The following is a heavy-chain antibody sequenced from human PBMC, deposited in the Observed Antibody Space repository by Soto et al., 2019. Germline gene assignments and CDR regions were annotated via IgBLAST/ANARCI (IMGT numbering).Heavy chain of an antibody. J-gene: IGHJ4*02. D-gene: IGHD3-3*01. Sequence: PGGSLRLSCAVSGLSSRNFLAYDMHWVRQAPGKGLEWVAVISYDGNNKYYSDSVKGRFTISRDNSRNTLYLQMSSLSVEDTAIYFCAKVAYDFWTTYNRQGVHFDSWRQGTLVTVSS. CDR3: AKVAYDFWTTYNRQGVHFDS. CDR2: ISYDGNNK. V-gene: IGHV3-30*18. CDR1: GLSSRNFLAYD.